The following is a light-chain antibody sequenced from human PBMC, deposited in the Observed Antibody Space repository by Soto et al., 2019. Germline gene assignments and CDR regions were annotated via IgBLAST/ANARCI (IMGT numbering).Light chain of an antibody. CDR3: QQYNSYGT. Sequence: DIQMTQSPSTLSASVGDRVTITCRASQSISSWLAWYQQKPGKAPKLLIYDASSLESGVPSRFSGSGSGTEFTLTISSLKHDDFATYYCQQYNSYGTFGQGTKVDIK. V-gene: IGKV1-5*01. J-gene: IGKJ1*01. CDR1: QSISSW. CDR2: DAS.